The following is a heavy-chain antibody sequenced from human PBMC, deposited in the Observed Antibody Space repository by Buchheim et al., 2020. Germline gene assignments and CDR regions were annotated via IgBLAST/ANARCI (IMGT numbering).Heavy chain of an antibody. J-gene: IGHJ5*02. CDR2: INHSGST. V-gene: IGHV4-34*01. Sequence: QVQLQQWGAGLLKPSETLSLTCAVYGGSFSGYYWSWIRQPPGKGLEWIGEINHSGSTNYNPSLKSRVTISVDTSKNQFSLKLSSVTAADTAVYYCARKGYCSSTSCYSVLLPRRNWFDPWGQGTL. CDR3: ARKGYCSSTSCYSVLLPRRNWFDP. CDR1: GGSFSGYY. D-gene: IGHD2-2*02.